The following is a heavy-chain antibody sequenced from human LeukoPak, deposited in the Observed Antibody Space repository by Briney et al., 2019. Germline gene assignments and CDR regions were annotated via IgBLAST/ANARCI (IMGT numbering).Heavy chain of an antibody. J-gene: IGHJ6*03. Sequence: SETLSLTCSVSGGSVSSNYWAWLRQPPGKGPEWIGYIYHSGYAKYNPSFKSRVTISVDRSKNQFSLKLSSVTAADTAVYYCARGARDYYYYMDVWGKGTTVTVSS. CDR1: GGSVSSNY. CDR2: IYHSGYA. CDR3: ARGARDYYYYMDV. V-gene: IGHV4-59*02.